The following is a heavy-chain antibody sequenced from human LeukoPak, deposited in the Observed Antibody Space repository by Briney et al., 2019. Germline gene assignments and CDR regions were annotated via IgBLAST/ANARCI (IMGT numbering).Heavy chain of an antibody. D-gene: IGHD6-6*01. CDR3: ARDRNSGSSLDI. Sequence: ASVKVSCKASGYTFTGYYIHWVRQPPGQGLEWMGWIYPYSGDTNYAQNVQGMVTMTRDTSISTAYMELSSLKSDDTAVYYCARDRNSGSSLDIWGQGTMLTVSS. CDR2: IYPYSGDT. CDR1: GYTFTGYY. V-gene: IGHV1-2*02. J-gene: IGHJ3*02.